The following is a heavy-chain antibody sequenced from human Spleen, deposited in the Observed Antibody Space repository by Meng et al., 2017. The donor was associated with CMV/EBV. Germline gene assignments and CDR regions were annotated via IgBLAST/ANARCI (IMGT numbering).Heavy chain of an antibody. CDR3: ARDIVGAKVLDY. D-gene: IGHD1-26*01. J-gene: IGHJ4*02. CDR2: IYYSGTI. CDR1: GGSVSSGSYY. Sequence: GSLRLSCSVSGGSVSSGSYYWSWIRQPPGKGLEWIGYIYYSGTINYNPSLRSRITISVDTSKNQFSLKLSSVTAADTAVYYCARDIVGAKVLDYWGQGTLVTVSS. V-gene: IGHV4-61*01.